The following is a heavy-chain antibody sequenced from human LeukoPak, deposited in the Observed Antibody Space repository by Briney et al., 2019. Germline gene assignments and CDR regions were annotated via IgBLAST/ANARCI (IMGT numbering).Heavy chain of an antibody. V-gene: IGHV4-31*03. CDR1: GGSISSGGYY. J-gene: IGHJ6*02. D-gene: IGHD2-2*01. Sequence: SETLSLTCTVSGGSISSGGYYWSCIRQHPGTGLEWIGYIYYSGSTYYNPSVKGRVTISGDTSKNQFSLKLSSVTAADTAVYYCARNRLPGGDYCDYGMDVWGQGTTVTVSS. CDR3: ARNRLPGGDYCDYGMDV. CDR2: IYYSGST.